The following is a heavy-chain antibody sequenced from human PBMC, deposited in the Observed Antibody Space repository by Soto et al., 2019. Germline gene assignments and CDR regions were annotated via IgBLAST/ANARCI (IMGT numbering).Heavy chain of an antibody. J-gene: IGHJ4*02. D-gene: IGHD2-8*02. CDR1: GGPFSGYY. V-gene: IGHV4-34*01. Sequence: PSETLSLTCAVYGGPFSGYYWTWIRQPPGTGLAWSGEITHTGSTNYNPSLTSRVTISVDTSKNQCSLKLTSVTAADTAVYYCARDKITGRFDYWGQGTLVTVAS. CDR3: ARDKITGRFDY. CDR2: ITHTGST.